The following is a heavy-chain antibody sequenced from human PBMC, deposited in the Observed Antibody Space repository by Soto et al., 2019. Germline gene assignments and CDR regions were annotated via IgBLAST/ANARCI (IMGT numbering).Heavy chain of an antibody. J-gene: IGHJ5*02. CDR2: ISGSGGT. Sequence: TGGSLRLSCAASGFSFSSYAMSWVRQAPGKGLEWVSVISGSGGTDYADSVKGRFTISRDNSKSTLYLRMNNLRADDTAVYYCAKGASYGSRSYPLDPWGQGTLVTVSS. CDR1: GFSFSSYA. CDR3: AKGASYGSRSYPLDP. V-gene: IGHV3-23*01. D-gene: IGHD3-10*01.